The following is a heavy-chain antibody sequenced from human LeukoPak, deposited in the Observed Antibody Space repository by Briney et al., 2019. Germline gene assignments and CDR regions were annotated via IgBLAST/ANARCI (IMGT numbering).Heavy chain of an antibody. CDR1: GGSISSGSYY. V-gene: IGHV4-61*02. Sequence: SQALSLTCTVSGGSISSGSYYWSWIRQPAGKGLEWIGRIYTSGSTNYNPSLKSRVTISVDTSKNQFSLKLSSVTAADTAVYYCARADVGYGSGSYYNYFDYWGQGTLVTVSS. CDR3: ARADVGYGSGSYYNYFDY. D-gene: IGHD3-10*01. CDR2: IYTSGST. J-gene: IGHJ4*02.